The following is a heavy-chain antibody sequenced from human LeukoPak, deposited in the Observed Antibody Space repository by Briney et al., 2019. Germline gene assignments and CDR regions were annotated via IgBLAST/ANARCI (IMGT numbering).Heavy chain of an antibody. Sequence: KSGESLKISCKGSGYSFTSYWIGWVRQTPGKRLERMGILYPRDSDTRYSQSFQGQLTISPDKSYSSARLQWSSLKASDTAIYYCARGHAFDIWGQGTMVTVS. CDR3: ARGHAFDI. CDR2: LYPRDSDT. CDR1: GYSFTSYW. J-gene: IGHJ3*02. V-gene: IGHV5-51*03.